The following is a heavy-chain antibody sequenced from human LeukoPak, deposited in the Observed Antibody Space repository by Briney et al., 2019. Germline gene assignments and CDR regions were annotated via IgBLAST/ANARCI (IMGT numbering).Heavy chain of an antibody. CDR2: INPNSGGT. CDR3: ARSIICSGGSCYGNWFDP. J-gene: IGHJ5*02. V-gene: IGHV1-2*02. Sequence: GASVKVSCKASGYTFTGYYMHWVRQAPGQGLEWMGWINPNSGGTNYAQKFQGGVTMTRDTSISTAYMELSRLRSDDTAVYYCARSIICSGGSCYGNWFDPWGQGTLVTVSS. CDR1: GYTFTGYY. D-gene: IGHD2-15*01.